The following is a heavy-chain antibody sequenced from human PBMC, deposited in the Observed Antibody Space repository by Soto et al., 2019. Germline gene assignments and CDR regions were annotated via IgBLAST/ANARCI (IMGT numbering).Heavy chain of an antibody. V-gene: IGHV3-30*18. Sequence: PLGGSLRLSCASSGFTFSTYGMHWVRQAPGKGLEWVAVISYDGSNKYYAESVKGRFTISRDNSKNTLYLQMNSLRAEDTAVYYCAKAVGYCSSTSCRDYYYYYGMDVWGQGTTVTVSS. CDR3: AKAVGYCSSTSCRDYYYYYGMDV. D-gene: IGHD2-2*01. J-gene: IGHJ6*02. CDR1: GFTFSTYG. CDR2: ISYDGSNK.